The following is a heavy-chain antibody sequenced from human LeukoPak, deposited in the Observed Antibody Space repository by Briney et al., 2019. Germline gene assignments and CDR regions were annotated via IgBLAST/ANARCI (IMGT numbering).Heavy chain of an antibody. CDR3: AKDWSGGDPSDY. V-gene: IGHV3-30*02. CDR1: GFTFSSYG. Sequence: PGGSLRLSCAASGFTFSSYGMHWVRQAPGKGLEWVAFIRYDGSNKCYADSVKGRFTISRGNSKNTLYLQMNSLRAEDTAVYYCAKDWSGGDPSDYWGQGTLVTVSS. D-gene: IGHD2-21*02. J-gene: IGHJ4*02. CDR2: IRYDGSNK.